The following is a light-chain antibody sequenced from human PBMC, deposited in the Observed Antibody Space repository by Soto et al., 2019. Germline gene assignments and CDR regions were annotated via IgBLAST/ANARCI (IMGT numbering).Light chain of an antibody. J-gene: IGKJ3*01. V-gene: IGKV3-11*01. CDR2: DSA. CDR1: QSVSGN. Sequence: EILMTQSPSTLSLSPVERSTLSCRASQSVSGNLAGYQQKLCLAPRLLIYDSANRATGIPARFRGSGSGTDFTLTISSLEPEDFAVYYCQQRSDWRVTFGPGTKVDIK. CDR3: QQRSDWRVT.